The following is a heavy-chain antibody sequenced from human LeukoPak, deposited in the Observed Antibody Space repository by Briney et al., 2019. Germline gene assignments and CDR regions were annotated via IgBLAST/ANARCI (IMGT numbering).Heavy chain of an antibody. V-gene: IGHV1-8*01. CDR3: TRGVGGYCSGGSCYPPYYYYYGMDV. CDR2: MNPNSGNT. Sequence: ASVKVSCKASGYTFTSYDINWVRQATGQGLEWMGWMNPNSGNTGYAQKFQGRVTMTRNTSISTAYMELSSLRSEDTAVYYCTRGVGGYCSGGSCYPPYYYYYGMDVWGQGTTVTVSS. CDR1: GYTFTSYD. D-gene: IGHD2-15*01. J-gene: IGHJ6*02.